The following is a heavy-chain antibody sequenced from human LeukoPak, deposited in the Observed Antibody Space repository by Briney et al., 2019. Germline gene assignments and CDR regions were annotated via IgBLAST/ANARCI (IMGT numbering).Heavy chain of an antibody. D-gene: IGHD2-2*01. Sequence: PGGSLRLSCAASGFTFSSCGFNWVRQAPGKGLEWVSSIGPTGTDRYYADSVRGRFTISRDNAKNSMYLQMNSLRAEDTAVYYCARDPERYLVVPAAGDYWGQGTLVTVSS. CDR3: ARDPERYLVVPAAGDY. CDR2: IGPTGTDR. V-gene: IGHV3-21*01. CDR1: GFTFSSCG. J-gene: IGHJ4*02.